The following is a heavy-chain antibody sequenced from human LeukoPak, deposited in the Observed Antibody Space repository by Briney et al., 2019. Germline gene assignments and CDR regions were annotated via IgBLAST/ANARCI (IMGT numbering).Heavy chain of an antibody. CDR1: GGSISSYY. CDR3: ARFSGGKAAFDY. Sequence: SETLSLTCTVSGGSISSYYWSWIRQPPGKGLEWIGYIYYSGSTNYNPSLKSRVTISVDTSKNQFSLKLSSVTAADTAVYYCARFSGGKAAFDYWGQGTLVTVSS. CDR2: IYYSGST. J-gene: IGHJ4*02. D-gene: IGHD4-23*01. V-gene: IGHV4-59*01.